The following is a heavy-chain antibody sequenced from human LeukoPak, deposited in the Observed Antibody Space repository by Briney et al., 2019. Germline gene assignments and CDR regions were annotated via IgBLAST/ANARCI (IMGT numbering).Heavy chain of an antibody. CDR1: GGSIKSGDSY. CDR2: IYYSGST. V-gene: IGHV4-30-4*08. Sequence: SETLSLTCSVSGGSIKSGDSYWSWIRQPPGKGLEWIGYIYYSGSTYYNPSLKSRVTISVDTSKNQFSLKLSSVTAADTAVYYCARDLPVVPAAIGAFDIWGQGTMVTVSS. J-gene: IGHJ3*02. CDR3: ARDLPVVPAAIGAFDI. D-gene: IGHD2-2*02.